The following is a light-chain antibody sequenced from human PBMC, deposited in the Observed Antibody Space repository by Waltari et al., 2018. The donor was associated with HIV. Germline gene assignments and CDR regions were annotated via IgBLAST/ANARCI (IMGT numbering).Light chain of an antibody. CDR1: QSIDNY. V-gene: IGKV1-39*01. Sequence: DIQMTQSPSSLSASVGDTVTITCRARQSIDNYLNWYQQTPGKAPRLLIFGATRLQSGVPSRFRGSGSGSDFTLTVISLQPEDFATYFCQQSYTSATFGPGTTVDLK. CDR3: QQSYTSAT. CDR2: GAT. J-gene: IGKJ3*01.